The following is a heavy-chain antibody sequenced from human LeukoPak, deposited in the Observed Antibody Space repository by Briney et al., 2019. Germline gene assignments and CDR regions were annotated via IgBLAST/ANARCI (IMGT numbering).Heavy chain of an antibody. J-gene: IGHJ4*02. V-gene: IGHV3-21*01. CDR3: ASNYYGSGNLGY. CDR1: GFTFSSYA. Sequence: GGSLRLSCAASGFTFSSYAMSWVRQAPGKGLEWVSSISSSSSYKYYADSVTGRFTISRDNAKNSLYLQMNSLRAGDTAVYYCASNYYGSGNLGYWGQGTLVTVSS. D-gene: IGHD3-10*01. CDR2: ISSSSSYK.